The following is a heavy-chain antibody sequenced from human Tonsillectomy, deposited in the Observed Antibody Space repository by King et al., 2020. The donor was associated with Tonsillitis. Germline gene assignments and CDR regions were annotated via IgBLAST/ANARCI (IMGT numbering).Heavy chain of an antibody. D-gene: IGHD2-2*02. V-gene: IGHV3-9*01. CDR3: VKDSGSSTSCDTGNYYYYMDV. Sequence: VQLVESGGGLVQPGRSLRLSCAASGFTFDDYAMHWVRQAPGKGLEWVSGISWNISSIGYADSVKGRFTISRDNAKNSLYLQMNSLRTEDTALYYCVKDSGSSTSCDTGNYYYYMDVWGKGTSATVAS. CDR2: ISWNISSI. J-gene: IGHJ6*03. CDR1: GFTFDDYA.